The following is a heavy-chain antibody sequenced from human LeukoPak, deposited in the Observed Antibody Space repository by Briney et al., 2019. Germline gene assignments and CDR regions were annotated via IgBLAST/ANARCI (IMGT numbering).Heavy chain of an antibody. CDR3: AADRCSSTTCFGEY. V-gene: IGHV3-21*01. CDR2: ITSSSTYI. CDR1: GFTISRYG. J-gene: IGHJ4*02. Sequence: PGGSLRLSCAASGFTISRYGMHWVRQAPGKGLEWVSSITSSSTYIYSADSVKGRFTISRDNAKSSLYLQMNSLRAEDTAVYYCAADRCSSTTCFGEYWGQGTLVIVSS. D-gene: IGHD2-2*01.